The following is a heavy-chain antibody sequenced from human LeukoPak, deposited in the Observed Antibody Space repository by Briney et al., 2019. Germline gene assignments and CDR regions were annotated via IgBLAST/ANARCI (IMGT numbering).Heavy chain of an antibody. CDR1: GFTLSGYN. V-gene: IGHV3-7*01. J-gene: IGHJ4*02. D-gene: IGHD1-1*01. CDR2: MDPSGSQK. CDR3: AIWTSGNY. Sequence: GGSLRLSCAASGFTLSGYNMNWVRQAPGKGLEWVANMDPSGSQKRYVDSVEGRFTISKDNPGASLYLDMHSLRAEDTAIYYCAIWTSGNYWGQGTLVTVSS.